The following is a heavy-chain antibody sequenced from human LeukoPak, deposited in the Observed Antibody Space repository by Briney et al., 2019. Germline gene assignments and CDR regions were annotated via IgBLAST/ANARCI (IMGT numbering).Heavy chain of an antibody. CDR2: ISAYNGNT. CDR1: GYTFTSYG. Sequence: ASVKVSCKASGYTFTSYGISWVRQAPGQGLEWMGWISAYNGNTNYAQKLQGRVTMTTDTSTSTAYMKLRSLRSDDTAVCYCARDYYDSSGYYRGGDYFDYWGQGTLVTVSS. J-gene: IGHJ4*02. V-gene: IGHV1-18*01. D-gene: IGHD3-22*01. CDR3: ARDYYDSSGYYRGGDYFDY.